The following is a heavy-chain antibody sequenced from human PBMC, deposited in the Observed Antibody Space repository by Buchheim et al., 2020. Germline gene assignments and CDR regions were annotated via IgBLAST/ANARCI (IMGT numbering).Heavy chain of an antibody. J-gene: IGHJ6*02. CDR2: TYHSGRT. CDR1: VGSISSGGYS. V-gene: IGHV4-30-2*01. D-gene: IGHD3-10*01. CDR3: ARGREGMDV. Sequence: QLQLQESGSGLVKPSQTLSLTCAVSVGSISSGGYSWSWIRQPPGKGLEWIGYTYHSGRTYYNPSLKSRVTISVDRSKNQFSLKLSSVTAADTAVYYGARGREGMDVWGQGTT.